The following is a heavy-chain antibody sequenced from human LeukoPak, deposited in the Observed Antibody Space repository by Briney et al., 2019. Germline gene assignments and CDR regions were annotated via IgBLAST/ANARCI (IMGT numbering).Heavy chain of an antibody. V-gene: IGHV3-74*01. D-gene: IGHD2-21*02. CDR2: INTDGSGT. CDR1: GFTFISYG. CDR3: ARELPREVTLDY. Sequence: GGSLRLSCAVSGFTFISYGMQWVRQAPGKGLAWVSRINTDGSGTAYADSVKGRFTISIDNAKNTLYLQMNSLRAEDTALYYCARELPREVTLDYWGQGTLVTVSS. J-gene: IGHJ4*01.